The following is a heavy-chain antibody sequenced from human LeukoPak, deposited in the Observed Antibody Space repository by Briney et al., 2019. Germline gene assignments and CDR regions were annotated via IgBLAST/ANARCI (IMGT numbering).Heavy chain of an antibody. V-gene: IGHV3-30-3*01. CDR2: ISYDGSNK. CDR1: GFTFSSYA. D-gene: IGHD2-15*01. J-gene: IGHJ4*02. CDR3: ARGHCGGGSCYSFYFDY. Sequence: PGRSLRLSCAASGFTFSSYAMHWVRQAPGKGLEWVAVISYDGSNKYYADSVKGRFTISRDNSKNTLYLQMNSLRAEDTAVYYCARGHCGGGSCYSFYFDYWGQGTLVTVSS.